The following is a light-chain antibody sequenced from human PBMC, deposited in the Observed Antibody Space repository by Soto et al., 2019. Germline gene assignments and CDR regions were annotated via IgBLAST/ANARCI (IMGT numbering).Light chain of an antibody. J-gene: IGKJ4*01. CDR1: QSINTY. CDR2: DAS. V-gene: IGKV3-11*01. CDR3: QQRSNWPLT. Sequence: EVVLTQSPATLSSSPGESVTLSCRASQSINTYLAWYQQKPGQAPRLLIDDASYRAAGIPSRFSGSGSGTDFTLTISSLEPADFAIYHCQQRSNWPLTFGGGTKVEI.